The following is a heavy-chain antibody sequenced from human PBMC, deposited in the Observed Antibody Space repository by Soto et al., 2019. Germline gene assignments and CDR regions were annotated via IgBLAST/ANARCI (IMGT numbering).Heavy chain of an antibody. CDR1: GYTFTSYD. D-gene: IGHD1-26*01. Sequence: QVQLVQSGAEVKKPGASVKVSCKASGYTFTSYDINWVRQATGQGLEWMGWMSPNSGNTGYAQKFQGRVTMTRNTSISTAYMELSSLRSEDTAVYYCAYLSYGGATKVTGYYYYGMDVWGQGTTVTVSS. V-gene: IGHV1-8*01. CDR2: MSPNSGNT. J-gene: IGHJ6*02. CDR3: AYLSYGGATKVTGYYYYGMDV.